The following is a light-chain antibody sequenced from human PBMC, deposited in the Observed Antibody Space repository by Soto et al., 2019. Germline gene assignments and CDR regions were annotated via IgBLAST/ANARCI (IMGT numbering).Light chain of an antibody. CDR1: QSVSSY. CDR2: DAS. Sequence: EIVLTQSPATLSLSPGERATLSCRASQSVSSYLAWYQQKPGQAPRLLIYDASNRATGIPARFSGSGSGTDFTLTISRLEPEDFAVYYCQQRSNWHGLTFGGGTKVEIK. J-gene: IGKJ4*01. V-gene: IGKV3-11*01. CDR3: QQRSNWHGLT.